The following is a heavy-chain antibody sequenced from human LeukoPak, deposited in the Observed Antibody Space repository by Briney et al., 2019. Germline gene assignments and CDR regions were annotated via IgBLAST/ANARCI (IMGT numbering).Heavy chain of an antibody. CDR3: ASGGGYSGSYSSDY. CDR2: IHTNGGT. Sequence: SETLSLTCTVSGGSISSGGYYWTWIRQSAGKGLEWIGRIHTNGGTYYNPSLKSRVTISADRSKNQFSLNLTSVTAADTAVYYCASGGGYSGSYSSDYWGQGTLVTVSS. V-gene: IGHV4-61*02. D-gene: IGHD1-26*01. J-gene: IGHJ4*02. CDR1: GGSISSGGYY.